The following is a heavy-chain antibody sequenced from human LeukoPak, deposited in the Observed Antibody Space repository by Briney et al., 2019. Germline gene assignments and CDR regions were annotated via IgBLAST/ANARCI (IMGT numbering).Heavy chain of an antibody. Sequence: PSQTLSLTCTVSGGSITSGNFCWSWIRQHPGKGLEWIGYICYSGSTYYNPSLKSRVSISVDTSKKQFSLKLNSVTAADTAVYYCARALLDYYDSSGWSGAFDIWGQGTMVTVSS. V-gene: IGHV4-31*03. D-gene: IGHD3-22*01. CDR2: ICYSGST. CDR1: GGSITSGNFC. J-gene: IGHJ3*02. CDR3: ARALLDYYDSSGWSGAFDI.